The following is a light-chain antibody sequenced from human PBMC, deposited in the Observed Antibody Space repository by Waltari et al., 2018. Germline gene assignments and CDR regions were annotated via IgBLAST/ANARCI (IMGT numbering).Light chain of an antibody. J-gene: IGLJ1*01. CDR2: EVS. CDR3: SSYTTITSYV. Sequence: QSALTQPSSVSGSPGHAITISCTGTSSEVVDYNYASWYQQHPGQAPKLIIYEVSNRPSGVSDRFSGSKSGNTASLTISGLKAEDEADYYCSSYTTITSYVFGTGTKVTVL. CDR1: SSEVVDYNY. V-gene: IGLV2-14*01.